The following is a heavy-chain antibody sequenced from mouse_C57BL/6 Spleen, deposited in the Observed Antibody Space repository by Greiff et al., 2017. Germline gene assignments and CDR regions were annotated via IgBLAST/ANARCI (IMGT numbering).Heavy chain of an antibody. J-gene: IGHJ4*01. CDR1: GFTFSSYA. CDR3: ARDVRDSNWAMDY. Sequence: EVHLVESGGGLVKPGGSLKLSCAASGFTFSSYAMSWVRQTPEKRLEWVATISDGGSYTYYPDNVKGRFTISRDNAKNNLYLQMSHLKSEDTAMYYCARDVRDSNWAMDYWGQGTSVTVSS. V-gene: IGHV5-4*01. CDR2: ISDGGSYT. D-gene: IGHD2-5*01.